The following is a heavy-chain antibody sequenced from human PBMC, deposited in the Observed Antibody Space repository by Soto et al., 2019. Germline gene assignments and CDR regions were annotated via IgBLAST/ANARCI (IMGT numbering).Heavy chain of an antibody. J-gene: IGHJ4*02. CDR1: GFGLSTYA. D-gene: IGHD2-21*02. Sequence: ELQLLESGGGFVQPGGSLRLSCTASGFGLSTYAISWVRQAPGKGLEWVSVISANSGNTDYADSVKGRFTISRDKSENTVFLQMNRLRAEDTAVYYCARPSCGGDFYSPFDYWGQGTLVTVSS. CDR3: ARPSCGGDFYSPFDY. V-gene: IGHV3-23*01. CDR2: ISANSGNT.